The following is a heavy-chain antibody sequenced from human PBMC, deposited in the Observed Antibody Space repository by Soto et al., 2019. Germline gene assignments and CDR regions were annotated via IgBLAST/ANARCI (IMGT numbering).Heavy chain of an antibody. CDR1: GYTFTSYA. V-gene: IGHV1-3*01. Sequence: QVQLVQSGAEVKKPGASVKVSCKASGYTFTSYAMHWVRQAPGQRLEWMGWINAGNGNTKYSQKFKGRVTITRDTSASTAYMELSSLRSEATAVYYCARSATEYCSSTSCYTVVFDYWGQGTLVTVSS. D-gene: IGHD2-2*02. CDR3: ARSATEYCSSTSCYTVVFDY. J-gene: IGHJ4*02. CDR2: INAGNGNT.